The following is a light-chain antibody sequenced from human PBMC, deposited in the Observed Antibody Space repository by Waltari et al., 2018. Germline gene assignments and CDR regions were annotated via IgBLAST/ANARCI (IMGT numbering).Light chain of an antibody. CDR2: RAS. CDR3: QQYNIWPWT. J-gene: IGKJ1*01. V-gene: IGKV3D-15*01. Sequence: EVVMTQSPATLSESPGERVSLSCRASQSAKTSLAWYQQTPGQAPRLLIYRASTRAAGVPDRFSGSGSGTEFTLTISSLQSEDSAIYYCQQYNIWPWTFGPGTNVDIK. CDR1: QSAKTS.